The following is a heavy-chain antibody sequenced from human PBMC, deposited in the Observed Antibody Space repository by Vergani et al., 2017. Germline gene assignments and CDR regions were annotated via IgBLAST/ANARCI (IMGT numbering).Heavy chain of an antibody. CDR2: IYPGDSDT. D-gene: IGHD3-22*01. J-gene: IGHJ3*02. CDR3: ASTYYYDSSGPSAFDI. CDR1: GYSFTSYW. V-gene: IGHV5-51*01. Sequence: EVQLVQSGAEVKKPGESLKISCKGSGYSFTSYWIGWVRQMPXKGLEWMGIIYPGDSDTRYSPSFQGQVTISADKSISTAYLQWSSLKASDTAMYYCASTYYYDSSGPSAFDIWGQGTMVTVSS.